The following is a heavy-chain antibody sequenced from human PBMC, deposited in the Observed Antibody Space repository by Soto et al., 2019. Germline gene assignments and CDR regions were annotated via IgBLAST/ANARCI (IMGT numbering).Heavy chain of an antibody. Sequence: SETLSLTCTVSGGSISSYYWSWIRQPPGKGLEWIGYIYYSGSTNYNPSLKSRVTISVDTSKNQFSLKLSSVTAADTAVYYCARALTTMFRGPHTEHYYYGMDVWGQGTTVTVSS. CDR3: ARALTTMFRGPHTEHYYYGMDV. CDR2: IYYSGST. D-gene: IGHD3-10*01. CDR1: GGSISSYY. J-gene: IGHJ6*02. V-gene: IGHV4-59*01.